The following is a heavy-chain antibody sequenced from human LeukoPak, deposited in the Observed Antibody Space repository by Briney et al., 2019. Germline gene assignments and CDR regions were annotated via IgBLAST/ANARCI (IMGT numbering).Heavy chain of an antibody. D-gene: IGHD3-10*01. J-gene: IGHJ5*02. CDR2: TYYRTRWYS. V-gene: IGHV6-1*01. Sequence: SQTLSLTCVISGDSVSRTNAAWNWIRQSPSRGLEWLGRTYYRTRWYSDSAVSVSSRIIINADTSKNQFSLKLSSVTAADTAVYYCAGFLTSPNWFDPWGQGTLVTVSS. CDR1: GDSVSRTNAA. CDR3: AGFLTSPNWFDP.